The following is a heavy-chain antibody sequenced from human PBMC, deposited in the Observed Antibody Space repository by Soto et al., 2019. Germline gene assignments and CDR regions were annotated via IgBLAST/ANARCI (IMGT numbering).Heavy chain of an antibody. CDR2: IKATAYGATT. J-gene: IGHJ4*02. Sequence: GGSLRLSCVVSNITFSYAWMSWVRQAPGKGLEWVGRIKATAYGATTDYAAPVKGRFIISRDDSKNTLYLQMNSLRTEDTARYYCATDDTSGYYFQYWGQETLVTVSS. CDR1: NITFSYAW. CDR3: ATDDTSGYYFQY. D-gene: IGHD3-22*01. V-gene: IGHV3-15*01.